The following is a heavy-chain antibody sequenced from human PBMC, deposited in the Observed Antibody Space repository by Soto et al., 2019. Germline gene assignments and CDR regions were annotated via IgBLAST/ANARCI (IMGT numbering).Heavy chain of an antibody. J-gene: IGHJ3*02. CDR2: ISGSGGSK. D-gene: IGHD3-16*01. V-gene: IGHV3-23*01. CDR1: GFTFSSYA. CDR3: AKDWGSSWTYGAFDI. Sequence: EVQLLESGGGLVQPGGSLRLSCAASGFTFSSYAMSWVRQAPGKGLEWVSAISGSGGSKYYADSVKGRFTISRDNSKNTLYLQMNSPRTEDAAVYYWAKDWGSSWTYGAFDIWGQGTMVTVSS.